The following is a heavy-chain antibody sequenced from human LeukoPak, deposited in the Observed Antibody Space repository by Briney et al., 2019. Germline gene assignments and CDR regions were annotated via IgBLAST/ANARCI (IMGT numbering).Heavy chain of an antibody. J-gene: IGHJ5*01. CDR3: VKDKHRDGYTYGVYDS. CDR2: ISSSSYI. D-gene: IGHD5-18*01. CDR1: GFTFSSYS. Sequence: GGSLRLSCAASGFTFSSYSMNWARQAPGKGLEWVSSISSSSYIYYADSVKGRFTISRDNAKNSLDLQMSSLRPEDTALYYCVKDKHRDGYTYGVYDSWGQGTLITVSS. V-gene: IGHV3-21*04.